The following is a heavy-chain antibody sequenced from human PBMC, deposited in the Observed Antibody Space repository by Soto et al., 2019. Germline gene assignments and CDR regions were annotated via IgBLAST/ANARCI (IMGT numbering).Heavy chain of an antibody. V-gene: IGHV3-23*01. CDR3: AKDLRTGDYYLQWDY. CDR1: GVTFSSYA. CDR2: ISGSGGST. J-gene: IGHJ4*02. Sequence: GGSLRLSCAASGVTFSSYAMSWVRQAPGKGLEWVSAISGSGGSTYYADSVKGRFTISRDNSKNTLYLQMNSLRAEDTAVYYCAKDLRTGDYYLQWDYWGQGTLVTVSS. D-gene: IGHD4-17*01.